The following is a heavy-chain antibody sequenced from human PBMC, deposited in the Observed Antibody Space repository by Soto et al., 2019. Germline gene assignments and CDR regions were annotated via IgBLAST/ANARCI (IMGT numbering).Heavy chain of an antibody. D-gene: IGHD2-2*01. CDR1: GFNFRSYA. J-gene: IGHJ3*01. V-gene: IGHV3-23*01. CDR3: TKALYCSSTSCYSGGDTFHV. CDR2: ISSNGESTHHTCAT. Sequence: PGGSLRLSCTASGFNFRSYAMSWVRQAPGKGLEWVSIISSNGESTHHTCATYYADSVRGRFTISRDNSKNTLSLQMNSLRAEDTAIYFCTKALYCSSTSCYSGGDTFHVGGQGTMVTVSS.